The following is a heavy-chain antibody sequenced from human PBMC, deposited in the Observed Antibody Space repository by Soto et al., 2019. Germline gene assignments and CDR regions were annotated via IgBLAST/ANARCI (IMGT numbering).Heavy chain of an antibody. CDR2: IDYSGST. D-gene: IGHD5-12*01. Sequence: TLSLTCSISGGSLSRYYWSWILQPPGKGLEWIGYIDYSGSTNYNPSLKSRVTISVDTSKNQFSLKLSSVTAADTAVYYCARDSKRGYSGYDKLDYWGQGTLVTVSS. J-gene: IGHJ4*02. CDR3: ARDSKRGYSGYDKLDY. CDR1: GGSLSRYY. V-gene: IGHV4-59*01.